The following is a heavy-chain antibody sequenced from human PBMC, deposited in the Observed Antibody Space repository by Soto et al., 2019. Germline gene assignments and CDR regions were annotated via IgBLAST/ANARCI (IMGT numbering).Heavy chain of an antibody. J-gene: IGHJ4*02. CDR1: GFTFSDYY. V-gene: IGHV3-11*01. CDR3: ARDSPGAEGGPDYGDYYLYVFDY. CDR2: ISSSGSTI. Sequence: GGSLRLSCAASGFTFSDYYMSWIRQAPGKGLEWVSYISSSGSTIYYADPVKGRFTISRDNAKNSLYLQMNSLRAEDTAVYYCARDSPGAEGGPDYGDYYLYVFDYWGQGTLVTVSS. D-gene: IGHD4-17*01.